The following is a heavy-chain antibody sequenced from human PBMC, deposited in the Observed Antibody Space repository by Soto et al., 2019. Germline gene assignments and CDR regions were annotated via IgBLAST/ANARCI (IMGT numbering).Heavy chain of an antibody. CDR3: ARTVFRDIVVVVAAIPVRYYGMDV. J-gene: IGHJ6*02. CDR1: GGTFSGYA. CDR2: IIPIFGTA. V-gene: IGHV1-69*13. D-gene: IGHD2-15*01. Sequence: SVKVSCKASGGTFSGYAISWVRQAPGQGLEWMGGIIPIFGTANYAQKFQGRVTITADESTSTAYMELSSLRSEDTAVYYCARTVFRDIVVVVAAIPVRYYGMDVWGQGTTVTVSS.